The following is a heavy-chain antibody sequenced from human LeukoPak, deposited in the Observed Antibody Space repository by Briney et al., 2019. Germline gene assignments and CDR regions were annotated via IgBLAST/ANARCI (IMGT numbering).Heavy chain of an antibody. Sequence: SETLSLTCTVSGGSISSYHWSWIRQPPGKGLEWIGYIYTSGSTNYNPSLKSRVTISVDTSKNQFSLKLSSVTAADTAVYYCARSYSGSLDFDYWGQGTLVTVSS. CDR1: GGSISSYH. CDR3: ARSYSGSLDFDY. CDR2: IYTSGST. J-gene: IGHJ4*02. D-gene: IGHD1-26*01. V-gene: IGHV4-4*09.